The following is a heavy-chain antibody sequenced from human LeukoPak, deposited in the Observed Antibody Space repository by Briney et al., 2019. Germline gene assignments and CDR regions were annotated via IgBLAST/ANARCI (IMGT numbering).Heavy chain of an antibody. CDR1: GYSISSGYY. J-gene: IGHJ4*02. V-gene: IGHV4-38-2*01. D-gene: IGHD3-3*01. CDR3: ARLSGAIFGVVITLYYFDY. Sequence: PSETLSLTCAVSGYSISSGYYWGWIRQPPGKGLEWIGSIYHSGSTYYNPSLKSRVTISVDTSKNQFSLKLSSVTAADTAVYYCARLSGAIFGVVITLYYFDYWGQGTLVTVSS. CDR2: IYHSGST.